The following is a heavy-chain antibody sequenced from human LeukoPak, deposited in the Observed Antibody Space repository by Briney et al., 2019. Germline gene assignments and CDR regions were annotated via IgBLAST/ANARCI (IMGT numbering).Heavy chain of an antibody. D-gene: IGHD3-10*01. Sequence: GGSLRLSCAASGFIFSRYEVNWVRQAPGKGLEWVSYISSSGSTILYADSVKGRFTISRDDARSSLYLQMNSLRAEDTAVYYCARITMVRSMDVWGQGTTVTVSS. V-gene: IGHV3-48*03. CDR1: GFIFSRYE. J-gene: IGHJ6*02. CDR3: ARITMVRSMDV. CDR2: ISSSGSTI.